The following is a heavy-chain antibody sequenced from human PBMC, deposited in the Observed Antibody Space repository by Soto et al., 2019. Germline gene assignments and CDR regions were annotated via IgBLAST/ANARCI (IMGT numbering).Heavy chain of an antibody. CDR3: AIDQALLQVKFFGVVITPRY. CDR2: ISGSGGST. V-gene: IGHV3-23*01. J-gene: IGHJ4*02. Sequence: GGSLRLSCAASGFTFSSYAMSWVRQAPGKGLEWVSAISGSGGSTYYADSVKGRFTISRDNSKNTLYLQMNSLRAEDTAVYYCAIDQALLQVKFFGVVITPRYWGQGSLVTGSS. D-gene: IGHD3-3*01. CDR1: GFTFSSYA.